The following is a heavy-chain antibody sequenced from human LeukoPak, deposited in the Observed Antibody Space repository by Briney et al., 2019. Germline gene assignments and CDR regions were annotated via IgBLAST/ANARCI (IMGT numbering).Heavy chain of an antibody. V-gene: IGHV4-59*01. CDR2: IYNSGST. Sequence: NPSETLSPTCTVSGGSISTYYWSWIRQPPGKGLEWIGHIYNSGSTNYSPSLKSRVTISVDTSKTQFSLKLSSVTAADTAVYYCARADIVVVPAATEGYYYYMDVWGKGTTVTVSS. CDR1: GGSISTYY. J-gene: IGHJ6*03. CDR3: ARADIVVVPAATEGYYYYMDV. D-gene: IGHD2-2*01.